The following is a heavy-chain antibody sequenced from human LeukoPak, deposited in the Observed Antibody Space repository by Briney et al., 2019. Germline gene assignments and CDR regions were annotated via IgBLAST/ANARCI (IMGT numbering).Heavy chain of an antibody. J-gene: IGHJ4*02. CDR2: ISSSSSYI. V-gene: IGHV3-21*01. CDR1: GFTFSSYS. CDR3: ARDVGLRSLDY. D-gene: IGHD1-26*01. Sequence: GGSLRLSCAASGFTFSSYSMNWVRQAPGKGLEWVSSISSSSSYIYHADSVKGRFAISRDNAKSSLYLQMNSLRAEDTAVYYCARDVGLRSLDYWGQGTLVTVSS.